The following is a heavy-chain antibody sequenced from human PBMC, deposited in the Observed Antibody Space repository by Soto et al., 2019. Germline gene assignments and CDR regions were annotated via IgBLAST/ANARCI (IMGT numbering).Heavy chain of an antibody. CDR2: VYYSGST. D-gene: IGHD3-16*01. V-gene: IGHV4-61*08. J-gene: IGHJ5*02. Sequence: SETLSLTCTVFGGSVSSGDYYWSWMRQPPGKGLEWIGYVYYSGSTNYNPSLKSRVTISVDTSKNQFSLKLSSVTAGDTAVYYCARIPVDAYMIYWFDPWGQGTLVTVSS. CDR1: GGSVSSGDYY. CDR3: ARIPVDAYMIYWFDP.